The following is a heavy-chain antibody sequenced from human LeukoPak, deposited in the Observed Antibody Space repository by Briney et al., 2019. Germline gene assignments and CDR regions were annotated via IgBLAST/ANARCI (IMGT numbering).Heavy chain of an antibody. V-gene: IGHV3-7*01. CDR2: IKQDGSEK. Sequence: GGSLRLSCAASGFTFSSYWMSWVRQAPGKGLEWVANIKQDGSEKYYVDSVKGRFTISRDNAKNSLYLQMNSLRAEDTAVYYCAREPCSSSGWYCPVASWGQGTLVTVSS. CDR1: GFTFSSYW. D-gene: IGHD6-19*01. J-gene: IGHJ4*02. CDR3: AREPCSSSGWYCPVAS.